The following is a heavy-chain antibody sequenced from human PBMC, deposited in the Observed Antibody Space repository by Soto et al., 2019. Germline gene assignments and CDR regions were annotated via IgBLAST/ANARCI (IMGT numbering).Heavy chain of an antibody. V-gene: IGHV3-30*18. Sequence: GGSLRLSCAASGFTFSTYAMHWVRQAPGKGLEWVAVISNDGSNKYYSDSVKGRFTISRDNSKNTLYLQMNSLRAEDTAVYYCAKVEECSGGSCPPYYYYYYYMDVWGKGTTVTVSS. CDR2: ISNDGSNK. D-gene: IGHD2-15*01. J-gene: IGHJ6*03. CDR3: AKVEECSGGSCPPYYYYYYYMDV. CDR1: GFTFSTYA.